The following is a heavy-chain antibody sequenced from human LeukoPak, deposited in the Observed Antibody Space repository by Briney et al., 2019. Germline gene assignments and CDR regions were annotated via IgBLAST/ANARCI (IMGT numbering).Heavy chain of an antibody. J-gene: IGHJ6*02. V-gene: IGHV4-34*01. D-gene: IGHD2-2*02. CDR2: INHSGST. CDR3: AXXMXXXYAYYYGMDV. CDR1: GGSFSGYY. Sequence: PSETLSLTCAVYGGSFSGYYWSWIRQPPGKGLEWIGEINHSGSTNYNPSLKSRVTISVDTSKNQFSLKLSSVTAADTAVYYCAXXMXXXYAYYYGMDVWGQGTTVTVSS.